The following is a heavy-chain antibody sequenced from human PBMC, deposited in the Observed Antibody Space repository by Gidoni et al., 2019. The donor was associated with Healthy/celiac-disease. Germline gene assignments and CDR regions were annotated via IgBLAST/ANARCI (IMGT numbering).Heavy chain of an antibody. J-gene: IGHJ5*02. D-gene: IGHD6-19*01. CDR3: AREVSSGWRNWFDP. V-gene: IGHV4-39*07. Sequence: QLQLQESGPGLVKPTETLSLTCTVPRGSISSSSYYSGWLRQPPGKGLEWNGRIYYSGGTYYNPSLKSRVAISVDTSKNQFSLKLSSVTAADTAVYYCAREVSSGWRNWFDPWGQGTLVTVSS. CDR2: IYYSGGT. CDR1: RGSISSSSYY.